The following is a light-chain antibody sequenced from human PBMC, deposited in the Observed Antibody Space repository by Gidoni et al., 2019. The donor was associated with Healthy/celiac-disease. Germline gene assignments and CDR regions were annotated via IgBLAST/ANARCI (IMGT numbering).Light chain of an antibody. CDR1: QSISSR. J-gene: IGKJ2*01. V-gene: IGKV1-5*01. CDR3: QQYNSYSYT. Sequence: DIQMTHSPPTLSASVGDRVTITCRASQSISSRLAWYQQKPGKAPKLLIYDASSLESGVPSRFSGSGSGTEFTLTISSLQPDDFATYYCQQYNSYSYTFGQXTKLEIK. CDR2: DAS.